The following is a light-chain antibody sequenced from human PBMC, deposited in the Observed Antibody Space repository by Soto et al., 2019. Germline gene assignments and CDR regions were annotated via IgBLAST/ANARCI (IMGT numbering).Light chain of an antibody. J-gene: IGLJ1*01. V-gene: IGLV2-8*01. CDR2: EVS. CDR1: SSDVGGYNY. Sequence: QSVLTQPPSASGSPGQSVTISCTGTSSDVGGYNYVSWYQQHPGKAPKLMISEVSKRPSWVPDRFSGSKSGNTAALTVYWLQADDEADYYCSSYAGSNKVVVGSGTKLTVL. CDR3: SSYAGSNKVV.